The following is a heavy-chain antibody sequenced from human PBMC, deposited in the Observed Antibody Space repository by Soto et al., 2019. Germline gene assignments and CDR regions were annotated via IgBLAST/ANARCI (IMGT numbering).Heavy chain of an antibody. CDR2: INGGKGNT. V-gene: IGHV1-3*01. Sequence: QVQLVQSGAEVKKSGASVKVSCKASGYSFTNYAIHWVRQAPGQRLEWMGWINGGKGNTKYSQKFQGRVTISRDTAASTVYMELSSLRSEDTAVYYCARDGTQPDSGWTDYFDYWGQGTLVTVSS. CDR1: GYSFTNYA. J-gene: IGHJ4*02. CDR3: ARDGTQPDSGWTDYFDY. D-gene: IGHD6-19*01.